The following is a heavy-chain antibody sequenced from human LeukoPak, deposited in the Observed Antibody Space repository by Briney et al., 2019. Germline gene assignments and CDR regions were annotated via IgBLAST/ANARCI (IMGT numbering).Heavy chain of an antibody. Sequence: SETLSLTCAVYGGSFSGYYWSWIRQPPGKGLEWIGEINHRGSTNYNPSLKSRVTISVDTSKNQFSRKLSSVTAADPAVYYCARGLLWFGEPNPYYYYYYMDVWGKGTTVTVSS. D-gene: IGHD3-10*01. CDR1: GGSFSGYY. J-gene: IGHJ6*03. CDR3: ARGLLWFGEPNPYYYYYYMDV. CDR2: INHRGST. V-gene: IGHV4-34*01.